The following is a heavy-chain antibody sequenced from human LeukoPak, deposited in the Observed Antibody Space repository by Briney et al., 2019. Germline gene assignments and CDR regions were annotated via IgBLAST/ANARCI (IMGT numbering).Heavy chain of an antibody. CDR3: ARGTGGIPDYGGNSADY. J-gene: IGHJ4*02. CDR1: GGSISSGSYY. CDR2: IYTSGST. D-gene: IGHD4-23*01. Sequence: ASETLSLTCTVSGGSISSGSYYWSWIRQPAGKGLEWIGRIYTSGSTNYNPSLKSRVTISVDTSKNQFSLKLSSVTAADTAVYYCARGTGGIPDYGGNSADYWGQGTLVTVSS. V-gene: IGHV4-61*02.